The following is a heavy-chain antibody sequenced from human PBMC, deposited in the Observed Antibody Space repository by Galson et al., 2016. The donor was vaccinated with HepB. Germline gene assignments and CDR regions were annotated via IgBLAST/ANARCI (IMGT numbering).Heavy chain of an antibody. Sequence: SLRLSCAASGFIFSDYWMSWVRQAPGKGLEWVANIQQSGSARNYADSVKGRFTISRDNSKKSVFLQMSSLRAEDSSVYFCVRLGDNSGWPDYWGQGTLVTVSS. CDR1: GFIFSDYW. D-gene: IGHD6-19*01. CDR2: IQQSGSAR. CDR3: VRLGDNSGWPDY. J-gene: IGHJ4*02. V-gene: IGHV3-7*01.